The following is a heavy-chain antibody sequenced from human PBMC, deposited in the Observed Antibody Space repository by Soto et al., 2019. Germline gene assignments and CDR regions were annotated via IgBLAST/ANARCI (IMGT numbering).Heavy chain of an antibody. CDR2: ISAHNGNT. D-gene: IGHD1-1*01. Sequence: QVHLVQSGAEVKKPGASVKVSCKGSGYIFTTYGITWVRQAPGQGLEWMGWISAHNGNTNYAQKLQGRVTVTRDTSTSTAYMELSNLRSNGTAVYYCARGRYGDYWGQGALVTVSS. CDR1: GYIFTTYG. V-gene: IGHV1-18*01. J-gene: IGHJ4*02. CDR3: ARGRYGDY.